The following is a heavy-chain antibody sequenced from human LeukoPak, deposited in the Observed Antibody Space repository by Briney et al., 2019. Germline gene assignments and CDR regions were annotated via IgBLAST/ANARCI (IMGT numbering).Heavy chain of an antibody. Sequence: SETLSLTCTVSGGSFSSGTFYWSWFRQPPGKGLVWVGFSYYSGSTNYSPSLKSRVTISVDASKNQFSLKLTSVTAADTAVYFCARGTRDGYTIDYWGQGTLVTVSS. V-gene: IGHV4-61*01. J-gene: IGHJ4*02. CDR1: GGSFSSGTFY. CDR2: SYYSGST. CDR3: ARGTRDGYTIDY. D-gene: IGHD5-24*01.